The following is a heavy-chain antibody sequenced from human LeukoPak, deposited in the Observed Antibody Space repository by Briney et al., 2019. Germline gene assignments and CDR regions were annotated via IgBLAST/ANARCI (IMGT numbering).Heavy chain of an antibody. D-gene: IGHD5-12*01. Sequence: ASVKVSCTASGHTFTGYYMHWVRQAPGQGLEWMGWINPNSGGTNYAQNFQGRVTMTRDTSISTAYMELSRLRSDDTAVYYCARDVSGYDYNYWGQGTLVTVSS. CDR1: GHTFTGYY. J-gene: IGHJ4*02. V-gene: IGHV1-2*02. CDR2: INPNSGGT. CDR3: ARDVSGYDYNY.